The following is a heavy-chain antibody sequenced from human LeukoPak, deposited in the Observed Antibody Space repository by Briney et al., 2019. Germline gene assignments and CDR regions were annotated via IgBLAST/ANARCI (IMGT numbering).Heavy chain of an antibody. V-gene: IGHV3-30*03. D-gene: IGHD3-22*01. CDR1: GFTFSSYG. Sequence: GGSLRLSCAASGFTFSSYGMHWVRQAPGKGLEWVAVISYDGSNKYYADSVKGRFTISRDNSKNTLYLQMNSLRAEDTAVYYCARNYYDSSGYYYHDYWGQGTLVTVSS. CDR2: ISYDGSNK. J-gene: IGHJ4*02. CDR3: ARNYYDSSGYYYHDY.